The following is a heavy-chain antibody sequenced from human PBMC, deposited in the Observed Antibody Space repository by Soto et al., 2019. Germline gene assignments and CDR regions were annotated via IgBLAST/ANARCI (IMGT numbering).Heavy chain of an antibody. CDR3: ARHRGGAAAGYYYYGMDV. CDR2: IYYSGST. Sequence: SETLSLTCTVSGGSISSSSYYWGWIRQPPGKGLEWIGSIYYSGSTYYNPSLKSRVTISVDTSKNQFSLKLSSVTAADTAVYYCARHRGGAAAGYYYYGMDVWGKGTTVTVSS. D-gene: IGHD6-13*01. V-gene: IGHV4-39*01. J-gene: IGHJ6*04. CDR1: GGSISSSSYY.